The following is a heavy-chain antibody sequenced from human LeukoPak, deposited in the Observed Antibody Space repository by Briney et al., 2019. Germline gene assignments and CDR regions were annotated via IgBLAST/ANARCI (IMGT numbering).Heavy chain of an antibody. V-gene: IGHV4-61*01. CDR1: GVSGSSGTYY. CDR3: ARDYCSSTTCYDSYYYGMDV. Sequence: PSETLSLTCTVSGVSGSSGTYYWSWIRQPPGKGLEWIGYISYTGNTNYNPSLKSRVTISVDTSKNQFSLKLSSVTAADTAVYYCARDYCSSTTCYDSYYYGMDVWGQGTTVTVSS. J-gene: IGHJ6*02. D-gene: IGHD2-2*01. CDR2: ISYTGNT.